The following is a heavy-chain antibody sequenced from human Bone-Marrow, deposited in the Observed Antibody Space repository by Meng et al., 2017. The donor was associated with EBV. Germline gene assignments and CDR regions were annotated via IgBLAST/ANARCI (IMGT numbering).Heavy chain of an antibody. CDR1: GGSFSGYY. D-gene: IGHD6-6*01. Sequence: QGQLQRWGAGLWKPSETLSLTCAVYGGSFSGYYWSWIRQPPGKGLEWIGEINHSGSTNYNPSLKSRVTISVDTSKNQFSLKLSSVTAADTAVYYCARNSGEYTRWGQGTLVTVSS. J-gene: IGHJ4*02. CDR2: INHSGST. CDR3: ARNSGEYTR. V-gene: IGHV4-34*01.